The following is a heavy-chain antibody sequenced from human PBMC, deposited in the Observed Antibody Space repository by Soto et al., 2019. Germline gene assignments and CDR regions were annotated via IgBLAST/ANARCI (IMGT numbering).Heavy chain of an antibody. CDR2: IYHTGAT. CDR1: GGSISTSNC. CDR3: AKDVPPPRDIELVQEAQNWFDP. J-gene: IGHJ5*01. V-gene: IGHV4-4*02. D-gene: IGHD2-15*01. Sequence: QVHLQESGPGLVKPSGTLSLTCNVSGGSISTSNCWSWVRQPPGKGLEWLGEIYHTGATSYNPSLKSRNTMSVDTSKNQFSLTLTSVTATDTAVYFCAKDVPPPRDIELVQEAQNWFDPWGQGIQVTVSS.